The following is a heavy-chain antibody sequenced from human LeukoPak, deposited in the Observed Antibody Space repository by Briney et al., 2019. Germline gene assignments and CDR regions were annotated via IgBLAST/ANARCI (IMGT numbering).Heavy chain of an antibody. D-gene: IGHD6-13*01. Sequence: SETLSLTCTVSGGSISSYFWSWIWQPAGKGLEWIGRIYTSGSTNYNPSLKSRATMSVDTSKNQFSLKLSSVTAAHTAVYYCARQLNRGIAAAGYYYYMDVWGKGTTVTVSS. J-gene: IGHJ6*03. CDR3: ARQLNRGIAAAGYYYYMDV. V-gene: IGHV4-4*07. CDR1: GGSISSYF. CDR2: IYTSGST.